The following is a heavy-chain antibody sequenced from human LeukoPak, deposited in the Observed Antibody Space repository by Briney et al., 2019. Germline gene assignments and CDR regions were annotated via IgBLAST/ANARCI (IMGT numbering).Heavy chain of an antibody. CDR3: AVYDILTGTFDH. CDR1: GGSISSSSYY. V-gene: IGHV4-39*07. Sequence: SETLSLTCTVSGGSISSSSYYWGWIRQPPGKGLEWIGSIYYSGSTYYNPSLKSRVTISVDTSKNQFSLKLSSVTAADTAVYYCAVYDILTGTFDHWGQGTLVTVSS. D-gene: IGHD3-9*01. J-gene: IGHJ4*02. CDR2: IYYSGST.